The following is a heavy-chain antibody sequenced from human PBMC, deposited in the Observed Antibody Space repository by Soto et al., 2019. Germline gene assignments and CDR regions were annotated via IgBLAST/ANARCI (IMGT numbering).Heavy chain of an antibody. D-gene: IGHD3-10*01. Sequence: GGSLRLSCAASGFTVSSNYMSWVRQAPGKGLEWVSVIYSGGSTYYADSVKGRFTISRDNSKNTLYLQMNSLRAEDTAVYYCASRYRYYGSGSSWGMDVWGQGTTVTVSS. CDR1: GFTVSSNY. V-gene: IGHV3-53*01. CDR3: ASRYRYYGSGSSWGMDV. CDR2: IYSGGST. J-gene: IGHJ6*02.